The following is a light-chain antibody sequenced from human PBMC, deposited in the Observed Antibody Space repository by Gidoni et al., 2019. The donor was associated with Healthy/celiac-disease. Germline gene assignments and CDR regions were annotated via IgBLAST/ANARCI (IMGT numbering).Light chain of an antibody. CDR3: QQYDNLPLT. CDR2: DAS. CDR1: QDISNY. J-gene: IGKJ4*01. Sequence: DIQMTQSPSSLSASVGDRVTITCQASQDISNYLNWYQQKPGKAPKLLIYDASNLETGVPSRFSGSGSGTDFTFTSSSLQPEDIATYYFQQYDNLPLTFGGGTKVEIK. V-gene: IGKV1-33*01.